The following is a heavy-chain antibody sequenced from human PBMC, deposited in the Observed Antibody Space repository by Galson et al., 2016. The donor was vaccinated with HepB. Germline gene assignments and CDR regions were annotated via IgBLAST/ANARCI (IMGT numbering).Heavy chain of an antibody. CDR3: VKDLVRTVSGDFGFED. Sequence: LRLSCAVSGFTFEDFAMHWVRQAPGKGLEWVSVISWNGGTIGYADSVMGRFMISRDNAKNSLDLQMNSLRPEDKALYFCVKDLVRTVSGDFGFEDWGRGTLVTVSS. J-gene: IGHJ4*02. V-gene: IGHV3-9*01. D-gene: IGHD3-10*01. CDR2: ISWNGGTI. CDR1: GFTFEDFA.